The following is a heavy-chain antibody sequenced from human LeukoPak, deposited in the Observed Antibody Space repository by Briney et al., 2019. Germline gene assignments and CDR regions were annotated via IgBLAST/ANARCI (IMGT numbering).Heavy chain of an antibody. V-gene: IGHV4-39*01. D-gene: IGHD6-13*01. Sequence: SETLSLTCTVSGGSISSSSYYWGWIRQPPGKGLEWIGSIYYSGSTYYNPSLKSRVTISVDTSKNQFSLKRSSVTAADTAVYYCARHLSSSWYFDYWGQGTLVTVSS. CDR3: ARHLSSSWYFDY. J-gene: IGHJ4*02. CDR1: GGSISSSSYY. CDR2: IYYSGST.